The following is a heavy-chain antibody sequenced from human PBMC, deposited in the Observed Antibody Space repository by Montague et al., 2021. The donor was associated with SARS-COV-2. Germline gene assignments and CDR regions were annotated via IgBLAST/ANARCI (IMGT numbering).Heavy chain of an antibody. Sequence: SETLSLTCAVYGGSFSGYYWSWIRQPPGNGLEWIGEINHSGSTNYNPSLKSRVTISVDTSKSQFSLNMSSVTAADTAVYYCARVRAVPAAMRIFTLGRSYYGMDVWGQGTTVTVSS. CDR2: INHSGST. CDR1: GGSFSGYY. V-gene: IGHV4-34*01. J-gene: IGHJ6*02. CDR3: ARVRAVPAAMRIFTLGRSYYGMDV. D-gene: IGHD2-2*01.